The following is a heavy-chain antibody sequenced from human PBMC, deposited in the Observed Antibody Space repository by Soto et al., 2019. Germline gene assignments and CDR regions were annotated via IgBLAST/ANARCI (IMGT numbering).Heavy chain of an antibody. Sequence: PGGSLRLSCAASGFTFDDYAMHWVRQAPGRGLEWVSGISWNSGSIGYADSVKGRFTISRDNAKNSLYLQMNSLRAEDTAVYYCARDGGAARPNYYYGMDVWGQGTTVTVSS. D-gene: IGHD6-6*01. CDR3: ARDGGAARPNYYYGMDV. V-gene: IGHV3-9*01. CDR2: ISWNSGSI. CDR1: GFTFDDYA. J-gene: IGHJ6*02.